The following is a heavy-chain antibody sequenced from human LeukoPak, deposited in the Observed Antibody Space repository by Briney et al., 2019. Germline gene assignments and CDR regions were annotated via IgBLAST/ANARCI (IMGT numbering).Heavy chain of an antibody. CDR1: GGSISSYY. CDR2: INYSGST. J-gene: IGHJ5*02. D-gene: IGHD3-10*01. CDR3: ARRGAGGWFDP. Sequence: SETLPLTCTVSGGSISSYYWSWIRQPPGKGLEWIGYINYSGSTNYNPSLKSRVTISIDTSKNQFSLKLSSVTAADTAVYYCARRGAGGWFDPWGQGTLVTVSS. V-gene: IGHV4-59*08.